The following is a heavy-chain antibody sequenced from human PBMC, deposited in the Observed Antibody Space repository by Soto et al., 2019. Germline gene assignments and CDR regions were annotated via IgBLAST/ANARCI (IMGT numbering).Heavy chain of an antibody. CDR3: ARAGASLVRGSIGGFDY. CDR1: GGAFNGYY. J-gene: IGHJ4*02. CDR2: INHSGSV. Sequence: QVHLQQWGAGLLKPSQTLSLSCVVDGGAFNGYYWTWIRQPPGKGLEWIGEINHSGSVDYNPSLKSRVAISIDTSKKQFSLTLTSLTAADTAVYYCARAGASLVRGSIGGFDYWGQGSLVTVSS. V-gene: IGHV4-34*02. D-gene: IGHD3-10*01.